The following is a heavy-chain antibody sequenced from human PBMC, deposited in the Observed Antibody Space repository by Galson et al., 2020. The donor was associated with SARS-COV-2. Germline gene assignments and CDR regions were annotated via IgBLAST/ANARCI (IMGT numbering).Heavy chain of an antibody. CDR1: GDSIGNTRYF. Sequence: SETLSLNCTVSGDSIGNTRYFWGWTRQPPGKGLEWTGRVFFSGNIYYNPSLKSRVRLSVDTSNNQCSLSLSSVTAADSAVYYCVREASVTFRYFALWGRGTLVTVSS. V-gene: IGHV4-39*07. CDR3: VREASVTFRYFAL. CDR2: VFFSGNI. J-gene: IGHJ2*01. D-gene: IGHD4-17*01.